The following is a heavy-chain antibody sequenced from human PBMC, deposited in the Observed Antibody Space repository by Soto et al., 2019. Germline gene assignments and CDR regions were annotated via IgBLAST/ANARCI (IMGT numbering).Heavy chain of an antibody. V-gene: IGHV4-59*08. D-gene: IGHD4-17*01. J-gene: IGHJ6*03. CDR1: GGSISSYY. Sequence: QVQLQESGPGLVKPSETLSLTCTVSGGSISSYYWSWIRQPPGKGLEWIGYIYYSGSTNYNPSLKSRVTISVDTSKNQFSLKLSSVTAADTAVYYCARQQRHDYGDYYYYYIDVWGKGTTVTVSS. CDR3: ARQQRHDYGDYYYYYIDV. CDR2: IYYSGST.